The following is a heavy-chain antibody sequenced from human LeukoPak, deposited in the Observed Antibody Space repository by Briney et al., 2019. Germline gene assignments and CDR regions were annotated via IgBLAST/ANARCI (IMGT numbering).Heavy chain of an antibody. CDR1: GVSISDYY. Sequence: PSETLSLTCAVSGVSISDYYWSWIRQCPGKGLEWIGEVSPGGYTNYNPSLKSRVIISEDTSESHLSLRLRSVTAADTAMYYCARIRCRYGHDMCYIHWAQVTRVTVSS. V-gene: IGHV4-34*01. CDR2: VSPGGYT. J-gene: IGHJ4*02. CDR3: ARIRCRYGHDMCYIH. D-gene: IGHD3-16*02.